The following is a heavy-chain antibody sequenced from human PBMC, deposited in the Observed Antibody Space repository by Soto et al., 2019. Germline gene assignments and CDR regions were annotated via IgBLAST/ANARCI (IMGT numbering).Heavy chain of an antibody. J-gene: IGHJ4*02. CDR3: ARLAVAGTGYFDY. D-gene: IGHD6-19*01. CDR2: IYYSGST. V-gene: IGHV4-59*01. CDR1: GGSISSYY. Sequence: PSETLSLTCTVSGGSISSYYWSWIRQPPGKGLEWIGYIYYSGSTNYNPSLKSRVTISVDTSKNQFSLKLSSVTAADTAVYYCARLAVAGTGYFDYWGQGTLVTVSS.